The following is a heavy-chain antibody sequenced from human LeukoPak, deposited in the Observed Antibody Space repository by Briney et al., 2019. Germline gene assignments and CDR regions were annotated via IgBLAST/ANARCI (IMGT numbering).Heavy chain of an antibody. J-gene: IGHJ2*01. V-gene: IGHV1-46*01. D-gene: IGHD3-22*01. CDR3: ARSGDVYYYDSSGLWYFDL. CDR1: GYTFTSYY. CDR2: INPSGGST. Sequence: ASVKVSCKASGYTFTSYYMHWVRQAPGQGLEWMGIINPSGGSTSYAQKFQGRVTITADKSTSTAYMELSSLRSEDTAVYYCARSGDVYYYDSSGLWYFDLWGRGTLVTVSS.